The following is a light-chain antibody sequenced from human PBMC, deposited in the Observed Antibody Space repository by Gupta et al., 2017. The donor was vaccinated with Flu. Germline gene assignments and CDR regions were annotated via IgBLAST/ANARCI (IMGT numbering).Light chain of an antibody. J-gene: IGLJ3*02. Sequence: RDPGQAPKLMSYEVNKRPSGVPDRFSGSKSGNTASLTVSGLQAEDEADYYCSSHADNNDFGVFGGGTKLTVL. CDR3: SSHADNNDFGV. V-gene: IGLV2-8*01. CDR2: EVN.